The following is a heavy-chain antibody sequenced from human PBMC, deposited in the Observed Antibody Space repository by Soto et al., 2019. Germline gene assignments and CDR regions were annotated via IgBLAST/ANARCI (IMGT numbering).Heavy chain of an antibody. CDR2: IIPILGIA. CDR1: GVTFSSYA. J-gene: IGHJ4*02. V-gene: IGHV1-69*04. Sequence: ASVKVSCKASGVTFSSYAISWVRQAPGQGLEWMGRIIPILGIANYAQKFQGRVTITADKSTSTAYMELSSLRSEDTAVYYCARVSYGDAAFSYWGQRTLDTVSS. CDR3: ARVSYGDAAFSY. D-gene: IGHD4-17*01.